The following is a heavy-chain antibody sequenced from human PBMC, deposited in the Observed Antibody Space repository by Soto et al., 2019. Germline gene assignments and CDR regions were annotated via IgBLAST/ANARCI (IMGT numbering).Heavy chain of an antibody. Sequence: GESLKISCKGSGYSFTSYWISWVRQMPGKGLEWMGRIDPSDSYTNYSPSFQGHVTISADKSISTAYLQWSSLKASDTAMYYCARQEDITIFGVVPRDNWFDPRGQGTLVTVSS. J-gene: IGHJ5*02. CDR3: ARQEDITIFGVVPRDNWFDP. CDR1: GYSFTSYW. CDR2: IDPSDSYT. V-gene: IGHV5-10-1*01. D-gene: IGHD3-3*01.